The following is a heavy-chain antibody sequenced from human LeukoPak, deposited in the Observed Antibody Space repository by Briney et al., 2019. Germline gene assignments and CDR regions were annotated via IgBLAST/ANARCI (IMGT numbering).Heavy chain of an antibody. CDR3: ARDADIVVVPAKGWFDP. CDR1: GYTFTSYG. CDR2: ISAYNGNT. J-gene: IGHJ5*02. Sequence: ASVKVSCKASGYTFTSYGISWVRQAPGQGPEWMGWISAYNGNTNYAQKLQGRVTMTTDTSTSTAYMELRSLRSDDTAVYYCARDADIVVVPAKGWFDPWGQGTLVTVSS. V-gene: IGHV1-18*01. D-gene: IGHD2-2*01.